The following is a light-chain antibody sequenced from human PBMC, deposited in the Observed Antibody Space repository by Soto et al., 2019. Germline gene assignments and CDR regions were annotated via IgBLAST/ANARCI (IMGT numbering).Light chain of an antibody. CDR2: EDN. CDR1: SGSIARNY. J-gene: IGLJ3*02. V-gene: IGLV6-57*01. CDR3: QSYDATNQV. Sequence: NFMLTQPHSVSESPGKTVIISCTRSSGSIARNYVQWYQQRPGSSPTTVIYEDNQRPSGVPDRFSGSIDSSSNSASLTISGLETEDEADYFWQSYDATNQVFGGGTKLTVL.